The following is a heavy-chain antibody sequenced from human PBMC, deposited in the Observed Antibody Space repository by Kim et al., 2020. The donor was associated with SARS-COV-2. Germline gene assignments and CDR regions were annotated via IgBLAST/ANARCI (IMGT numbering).Heavy chain of an antibody. V-gene: IGHV3-15*01. J-gene: IGHJ3*02. CDR1: GFTFSNAW. D-gene: IGHD6-19*01. Sequence: GGSLRLSCAASGFTFSNAWMSWVRQAPGKGLEWVGRIKSKTDGGTTDYAAPVKGRFTISRDDSKNTLYLQMNSLKTEDTAMYYCTTDGVAVAAHRGSDAFDIWGQGTMVTVSS. CDR3: TTDGVAVAAHRGSDAFDI. CDR2: IKSKTDGGTT.